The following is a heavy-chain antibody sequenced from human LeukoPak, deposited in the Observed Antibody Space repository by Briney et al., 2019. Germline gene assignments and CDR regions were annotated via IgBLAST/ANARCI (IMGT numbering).Heavy chain of an antibody. J-gene: IGHJ5*02. CDR2: IYYSGST. CDR3: ASSALWFGNGGWFDP. CDR1: GGSISSYY. D-gene: IGHD3-10*01. V-gene: IGHV4-59*01. Sequence: PSETLFLTCTVSGGSISSYYWSWIRQPPGKGLEWIGYIYYSGSTNYNPSLKSRVTITVDTSKNQFSLKLSSVTAADTAVYYCASSALWFGNGGWFDPWGQGTLVTVSS.